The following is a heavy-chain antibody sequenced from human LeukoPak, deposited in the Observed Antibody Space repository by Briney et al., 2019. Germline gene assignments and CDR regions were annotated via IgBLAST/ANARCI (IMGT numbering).Heavy chain of an antibody. CDR1: GFIFSSYG. D-gene: IGHD2-21*02. V-gene: IGHV3-48*03. CDR3: ARDLTATY. J-gene: IGHJ4*02. CDR2: ISSSGSTI. Sequence: GGSLRLSCATSGFIFSSYGMNWSGRAQGKGLDWVSYISSSGSTISYADSVKGRFTISRDNAKNSLYLQMNSLRVEDTAVYYCARDLTATYWGQGTLVTVSS.